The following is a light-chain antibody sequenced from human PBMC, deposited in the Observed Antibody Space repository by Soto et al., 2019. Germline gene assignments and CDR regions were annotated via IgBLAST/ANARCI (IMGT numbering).Light chain of an antibody. J-gene: IGKJ1*01. CDR1: QSVSSN. CDR3: QQNNSWPRT. V-gene: IGKV3-15*01. CDR2: GAS. Sequence: EIMLTQSPATLSVSQGEGATLSCRASQSVSSNLAWYQQKPGQAPRLLIYGASTRATGIPARFSGSGFGTEFTLTISSLQSEDFAVYCCQQNNSWPRTFGQGTKVDIK.